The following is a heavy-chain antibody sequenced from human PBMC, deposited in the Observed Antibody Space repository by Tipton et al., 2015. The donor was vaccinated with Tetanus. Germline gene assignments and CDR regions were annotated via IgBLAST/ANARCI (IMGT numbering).Heavy chain of an antibody. V-gene: IGHV3-15*07. D-gene: IGHD1-26*01. CDR3: TTSGIVGSGSRVDY. CDR2: IKSKTDGGTT. Sequence: SLRLSCTTSGLFFHNAWMNWVRQAPGKGLEWVGRIKSKTDGGTTDYAARVKDRFSISRDDSKDTLFLRMNSLKTEDTAVYYCTTSGIVGSGSRVDYWGRGALVTVTS. J-gene: IGHJ4*02. CDR1: GLFFHNAW.